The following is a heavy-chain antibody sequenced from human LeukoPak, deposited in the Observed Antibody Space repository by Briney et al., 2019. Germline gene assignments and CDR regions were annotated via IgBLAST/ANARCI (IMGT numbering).Heavy chain of an antibody. D-gene: IGHD3-16*02. CDR3: AKVLFGGVIVYYFDY. Sequence: GGSLRLSCAASGFTFSSYAMSWVRQAPGKWLEWVSAISGSGGSTYYADSVKGRFTISRDNSKNTLYLQINILTAEDTAVYYCAKVLFGGVIVYYFDYWGQGTLVTVSS. V-gene: IGHV3-23*01. CDR1: GFTFSSYA. J-gene: IGHJ4*02. CDR2: ISGSGGST.